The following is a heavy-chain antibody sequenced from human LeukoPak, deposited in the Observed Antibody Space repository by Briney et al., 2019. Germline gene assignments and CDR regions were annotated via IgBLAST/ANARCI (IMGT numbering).Heavy chain of an antibody. Sequence: GGSLRLSCAASGFTFSTYAMYWVRQAPGKGLEWVAVISSDGSFRCYADSVKGLFTISRDNSKNTLYLQMNSLRAEDTAVYYCARAMVTAIRDGLDYWGQGTLVTVST. D-gene: IGHD2-21*02. CDR3: ARAMVTAIRDGLDY. J-gene: IGHJ4*02. CDR1: GFTFSTYA. V-gene: IGHV3-30*04. CDR2: ISSDGSFR.